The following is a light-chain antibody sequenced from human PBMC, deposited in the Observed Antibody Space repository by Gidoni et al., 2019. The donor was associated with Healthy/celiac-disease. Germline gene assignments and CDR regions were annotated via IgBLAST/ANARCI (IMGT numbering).Light chain of an antibody. V-gene: IGKV3-20*01. J-gene: IGKJ2*01. CDR2: DAS. CDR3: QQYGSSPYT. Sequence: IVLTQSPGTLSLSPGERATLSCRASQSDSSSYLAWYQQKPGQAPKLLIYDASSRATGIPDRFSGSGSGTDFTLTISRLEPEDFAVYYCQQYGSSPYTFGQGTKLEIK. CDR1: QSDSSSY.